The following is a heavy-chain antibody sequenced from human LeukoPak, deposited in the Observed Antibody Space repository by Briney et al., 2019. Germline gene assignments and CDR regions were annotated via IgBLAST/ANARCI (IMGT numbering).Heavy chain of an antibody. J-gene: IGHJ4*02. CDR2: ISGSGGST. CDR3: AKARDIVVVPAAIEDY. V-gene: IGHV3-23*01. Sequence: GGSLRLSCAASGFIVSSNYMSWVRQAPGKGLEWVSAISGSGGSTYYADSVKGRFTISRDNSKNTLYLQMNSLRAEDTAVYYCAKARDIVVVPAAIEDYWGQGTLVTVSS. CDR1: GFIVSSNY. D-gene: IGHD2-2*02.